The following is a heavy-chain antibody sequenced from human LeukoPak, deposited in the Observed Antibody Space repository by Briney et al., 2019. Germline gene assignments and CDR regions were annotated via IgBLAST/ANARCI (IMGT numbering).Heavy chain of an antibody. J-gene: IGHJ4*02. V-gene: IGHV3-49*04. D-gene: IGHD3-22*01. CDR3: TRVGFYDTSGYCSGFRGPYYFDY. CDR2: VRSKAYGGTT. Sequence: GGSLRLSCTASGFTFGDYAMSWVRQAPGKGLEWVGFVRSKAYGGTTEYAASVKGRFTISRDDSKSIAYLQMNSLKTEDTAVYYCTRVGFYDTSGYCSGFRGPYYFDYWGQGTLVTVSS. CDR1: GFTFGDYA.